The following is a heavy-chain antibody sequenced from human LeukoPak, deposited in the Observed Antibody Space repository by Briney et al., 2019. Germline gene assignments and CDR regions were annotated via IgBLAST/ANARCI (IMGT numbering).Heavy chain of an antibody. Sequence: PGGSLRLSCAASGFTVSSNYVSWVRQAPGKGLEWVSVIYSGGSTYYADSVKGRFTISRDNSKNTLYLQMNSLRAEDTAVYYCATYLYGDYGYYYFDYWGPGTLVTVSS. CDR3: ATYLYGDYGYYYFDY. CDR2: IYSGGST. CDR1: GFTVSSNY. D-gene: IGHD4-17*01. V-gene: IGHV3-66*01. J-gene: IGHJ4*02.